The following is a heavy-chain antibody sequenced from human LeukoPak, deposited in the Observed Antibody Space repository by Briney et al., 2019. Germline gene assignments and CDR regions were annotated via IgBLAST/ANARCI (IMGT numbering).Heavy chain of an antibody. Sequence: PSETLSLTCTVSGGSINSYFWSWIRQPPGKRLEWLGYISYTGATNYSPSLENRVIISVDTSKNQFSLKLNSVTAADTAVYFCARDSSGWYEYFDYWGQGALVTVSS. D-gene: IGHD6-19*01. CDR2: ISYTGAT. CDR1: GGSINSYF. CDR3: ARDSSGWYEYFDY. V-gene: IGHV4-59*01. J-gene: IGHJ4*02.